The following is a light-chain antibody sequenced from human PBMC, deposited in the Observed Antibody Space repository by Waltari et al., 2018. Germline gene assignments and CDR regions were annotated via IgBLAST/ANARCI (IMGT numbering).Light chain of an antibody. CDR3: QSYDSSLSRV. Sequence: WDQQLAGTAPKLLIYDNSNRPSGVPGRFSGSKSGTSASLAITGLQAEDEADYYCQSYDSSLSRVFGTGTKVIVL. CDR2: DNS. V-gene: IGLV1-40*01. J-gene: IGLJ1*01.